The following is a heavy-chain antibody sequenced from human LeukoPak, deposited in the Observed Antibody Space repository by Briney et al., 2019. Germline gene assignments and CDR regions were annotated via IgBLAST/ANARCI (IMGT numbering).Heavy chain of an antibody. CDR1: GYTFTNYW. V-gene: IGHV5-51*01. Sequence: GESLKISCKASGYTFTNYWIGWVRQMPGKGLEGMGIIYPEDSDTKYSPSFQGQVTISVDESTTTAYLQWSSLKASDTAIYYCARHEVGGDSSSGYEYYYYMDVWGKGTAVTVPS. J-gene: IGHJ6*03. CDR3: ARHEVGGDSSSGYEYYYYMDV. D-gene: IGHD3-3*01. CDR2: IYPEDSDT.